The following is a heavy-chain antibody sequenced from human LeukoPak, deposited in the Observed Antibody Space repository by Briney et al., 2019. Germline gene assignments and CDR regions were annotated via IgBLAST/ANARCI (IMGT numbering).Heavy chain of an antibody. D-gene: IGHD1/OR15-1a*01. V-gene: IGHV3-9*01. CDR2: IGWNGNSV. J-gene: IGHJ5*02. Sequence: GGSLRLACVAYGFNFGDHDMHWVRQAPGKGLEWVSGIGWNGNSVGYADSVMGRFTISRDSAKNTLYLQMNSLRPEDTALYYCAKAFTTGWHNYDHWGQGTLATVSS. CDR3: AKAFTTGWHNYDH. CDR1: GFNFGDHD.